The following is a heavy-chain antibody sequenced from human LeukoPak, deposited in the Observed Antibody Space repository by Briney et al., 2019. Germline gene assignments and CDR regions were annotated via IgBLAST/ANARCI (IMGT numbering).Heavy chain of an antibody. CDR2: IKQDGSEK. CDR3: ARVGSSLTDSYYGMDV. J-gene: IGHJ6*02. V-gene: IGHV3-7*01. D-gene: IGHD6-13*01. CDR1: GFTFSSYW. Sequence: GGSLRLSCAASGFTFSSYWMRWVRQAPGKGLEWVANIKQDGSEKNYVDSVKGRFTISRDNAKNSLYLQMNSLRAEDTAVYYCARVGSSLTDSYYGMDVWGQGTTVTVSS.